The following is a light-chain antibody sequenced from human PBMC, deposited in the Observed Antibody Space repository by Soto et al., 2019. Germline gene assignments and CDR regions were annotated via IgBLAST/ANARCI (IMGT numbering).Light chain of an antibody. CDR3: QTWGTGSGV. V-gene: IGLV4-69*01. CDR1: SGHSSYA. J-gene: IGLJ3*02. Sequence: QLVLTQSPSASASLGASVKLTCTLSSGHSSYAIAWHQQQPEKGPRYLMKLNSDGSHSKGDGIPDRFSGSSSGAERYLTISSLQSEDEADYYCQTWGTGSGVFVGGTKLTVL. CDR2: LNSDGSH.